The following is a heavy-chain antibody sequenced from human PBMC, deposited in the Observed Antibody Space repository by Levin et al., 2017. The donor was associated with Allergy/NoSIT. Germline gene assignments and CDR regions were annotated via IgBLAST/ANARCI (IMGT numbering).Heavy chain of an antibody. CDR2: ISGRST. Sequence: GGSLRLSCAASGFTFSSYAMSWVRQAPGKGLEWVSAISGRSTYYADSVKGRFTISRDNSKNTRYLQMNSLRAEDTAVYYCAKESSGSYADYWGQGTLVTVSS. J-gene: IGHJ4*02. D-gene: IGHD1-26*01. CDR3: AKESSGSYADY. CDR1: GFTFSSYA. V-gene: IGHV3-23*01.